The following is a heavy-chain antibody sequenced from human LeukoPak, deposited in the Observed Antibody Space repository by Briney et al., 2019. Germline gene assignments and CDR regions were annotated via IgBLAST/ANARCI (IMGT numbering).Heavy chain of an antibody. CDR3: AKDRCSNGIGCYYYYMED. CDR2: IQYDRTNE. CDR1: TFTFSSYG. J-gene: IGHJ6*03. V-gene: IGHV3-30*02. D-gene: IGHD2-8*01. Sequence: GGSLRLSCAASTFTFSSYGMHWVRQAPGKGLEWVAYIQYDRTNEQYAHSVKGRFRISRDNSNNILYLQMNSLRTEDTAVYYCAKDRCSNGIGCYYYYMEDWGKGTTVTISS.